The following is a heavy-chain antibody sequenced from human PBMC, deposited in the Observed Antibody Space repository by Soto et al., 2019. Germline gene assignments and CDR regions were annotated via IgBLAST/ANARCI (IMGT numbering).Heavy chain of an antibody. CDR3: ARETYDSSGYPHRRENWFDP. CDR2: INPSGGST. D-gene: IGHD3-22*01. J-gene: IGHJ5*02. CDR1: GYTFTSYY. V-gene: IGHV1-46*01. Sequence: ASVKVSCKASGYTFTSYYMHWVRQAPGQGLEWMGIINPSGGSTSYAQKFQGRVTMTRDTSTSTVYMELSSLRSEDTAVYYCARETYDSSGYPHRRENWFDPWGQGTLVTVSS.